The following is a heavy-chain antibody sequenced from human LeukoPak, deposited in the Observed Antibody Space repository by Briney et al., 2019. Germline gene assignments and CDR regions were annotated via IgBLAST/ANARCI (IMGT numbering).Heavy chain of an antibody. CDR2: INHSGST. CDR3: ARRRIAGKNNWFDP. V-gene: IGHV4-39*07. J-gene: IGHJ5*02. D-gene: IGHD6-13*01. CDR1: GGSISSSSYY. Sequence: SETLSLTCTVSGGSISSSSYYWSWIRQPPGKGLEWIGEINHSGSTNYNPSLKSRVTISVDTSKDQFSLKLSSVTAADTAVYYCARRRIAGKNNWFDPWGQGTLVTVSS.